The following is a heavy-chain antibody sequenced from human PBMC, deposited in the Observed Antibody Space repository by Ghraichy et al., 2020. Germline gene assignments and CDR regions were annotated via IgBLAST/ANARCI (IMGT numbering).Heavy chain of an antibody. CDR1: GFTFSSFG. CDR3: ATIVAMNPNDY. CDR2: ISYDGSKE. D-gene: IGHD5-12*01. J-gene: IGHJ4*02. V-gene: IGHV3-30*03. Sequence: GESLNISCAASGFTFSSFGMHWVRQPPGKGLEWVAAISYDGSKEHYADTVNGRLTISRDNSKSTLYFQMNSLRPEDTAIYYCATIVAMNPNDYWGQGTLVTVSS.